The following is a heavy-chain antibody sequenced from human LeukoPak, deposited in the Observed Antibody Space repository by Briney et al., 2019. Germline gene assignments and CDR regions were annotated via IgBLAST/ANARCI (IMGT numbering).Heavy chain of an antibody. V-gene: IGHV3-33*08. CDR2: IWYDGSNK. CDR3: ARSDCNSDCSHFDY. J-gene: IGHJ4*02. Sequence: QSGGSLRLSCAASGFTFSSYGMHWVRQAPGKGLEWVALIWYDGSNKYYADSVKGRFTISRDNAKNTLYLQMNSLRADDTAVYYCARSDCNSDCSHFDYWGQGTLVTVSS. CDR1: GFTFSSYG. D-gene: IGHD2/OR15-2a*01.